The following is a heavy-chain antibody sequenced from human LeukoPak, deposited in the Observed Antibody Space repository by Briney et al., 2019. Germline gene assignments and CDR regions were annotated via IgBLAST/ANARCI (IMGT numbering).Heavy chain of an antibody. Sequence: SDTLSLICTVSGGPITSHFWSWLRQPPGEGLEWIGNFYHAGNSNLNPSLKSRVTMSIDTPKNQFSLKLRSMTAADTAVYYCARDGPTSTAPFDYWGQGTLVTVSS. J-gene: IGHJ4*02. CDR3: ARDGPTSTAPFDY. CDR2: FYHAGNS. D-gene: IGHD1-26*01. CDR1: GGPITSHF. V-gene: IGHV4-59*11.